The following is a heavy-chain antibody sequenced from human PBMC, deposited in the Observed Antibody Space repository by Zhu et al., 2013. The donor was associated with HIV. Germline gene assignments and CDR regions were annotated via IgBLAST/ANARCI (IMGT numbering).Heavy chain of an antibody. J-gene: IGHJ4*02. V-gene: IGHV1-3*01. Sequence: QVQLVQSGAEVKKPGSSVKVSCKASGGTFSSYAISWVRQAPGQRLEWMGWINAGNGNTKYSQKFQGRVTITRDTSASTAYMELSSLRSEDTAVYYCARSVNVAVAHATFDYWGQGTLVTVSS. D-gene: IGHD6-19*01. CDR2: INAGNGNT. CDR3: ARSVNVAVAHATFDY. CDR1: GGTFSSYA.